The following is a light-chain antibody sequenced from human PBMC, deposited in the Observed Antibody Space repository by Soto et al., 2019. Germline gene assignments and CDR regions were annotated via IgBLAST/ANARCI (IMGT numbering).Light chain of an antibody. V-gene: IGLV1-51*01. J-gene: IGLJ1*01. CDR1: SKNIGDNH. CDR2: DND. CDR3: GTWDDSLVSYV. Sequence: QSALTQPPSVSAAPGQRVTVSCSGTSKNIGDNHVSWYQHVPGMAPKLVVYDNDRRPSELPGRFSGSKSGTSATLVTTGLQTGDEADYYCGTWDDSLVSYVFGTGTKVTVL.